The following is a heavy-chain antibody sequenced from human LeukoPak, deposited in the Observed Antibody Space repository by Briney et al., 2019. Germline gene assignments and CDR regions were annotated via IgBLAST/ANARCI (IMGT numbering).Heavy chain of an antibody. J-gene: IGHJ4*02. CDR3: ARGDYGEKFFDY. D-gene: IGHD4-17*01. CDR1: GGSISSSSYY. CDR2: IYYSGST. Sequence: PSETLSLTCTVSGGSISSSSYYWGWIRQPPGKGLVWIGSIYYSGSTYYNPSLKSRVTISVDTSKNQFSLKLSSVTAADTAVYYCARGDYGEKFFDYWGQGTLVTVPS. V-gene: IGHV4-39*01.